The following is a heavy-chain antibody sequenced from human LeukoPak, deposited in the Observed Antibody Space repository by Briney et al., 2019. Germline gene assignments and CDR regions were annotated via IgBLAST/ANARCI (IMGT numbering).Heavy chain of an antibody. J-gene: IGHJ4*02. CDR1: GGTFSSYA. CDR3: ARGEGVLMVYANLNY. CDR2: IIPILGIA. V-gene: IGHV1-69*04. Sequence: ASVKVSCKASGGTFSSYAISWVRQAPGQGLEWMGRIIPILGIANYAQKFQGRVTITADKSTSTAYMELSSLRSEDTAVYYCARGEGVLMVYANLNYWGQGTLVTVSS. D-gene: IGHD2-8*01.